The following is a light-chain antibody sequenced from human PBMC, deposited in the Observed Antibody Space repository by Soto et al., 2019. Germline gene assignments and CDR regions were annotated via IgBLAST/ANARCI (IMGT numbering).Light chain of an antibody. V-gene: IGKV3-20*01. CDR3: QQYGSSPLT. Sequence: EIVLTQSQGPLSLSPGERATLSCRASQSVSSSYLAWYQQKPGQAPRLLIDGASSRATGIPDRFSGSGSGTDFTLTISRLEPEDFAVYYCQQYGSSPLTFGGGTKVDIK. CDR1: QSVSSSY. CDR2: GAS. J-gene: IGKJ4*01.